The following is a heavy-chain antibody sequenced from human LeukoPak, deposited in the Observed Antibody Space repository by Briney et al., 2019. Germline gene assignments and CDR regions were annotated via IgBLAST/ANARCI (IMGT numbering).Heavy chain of an antibody. V-gene: IGHV4-39*01. CDR2: IYYSGGT. Sequence: SETLSLTCTVSGGSISSSSYYWGWIRQPPGKGLEWIGSIYYSGGTYYNPSLKSRVTISVDTSKNQFSLKLSSVTAADTAVYYCARYSNMITFGGVIDYFDYWGQGTLVTVSS. D-gene: IGHD3-16*02. J-gene: IGHJ4*02. CDR3: ARYSNMITFGGVIDYFDY. CDR1: GGSISSSSYY.